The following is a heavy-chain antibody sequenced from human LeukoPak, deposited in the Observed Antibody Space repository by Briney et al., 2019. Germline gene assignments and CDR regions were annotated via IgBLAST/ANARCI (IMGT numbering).Heavy chain of an antibody. CDR2: IKSKTDGGTT. J-gene: IGHJ1*01. CDR1: GFTFSNAW. Sequence: PGGSLRLSCAASGFTFSNAWMSWVRQAPGKGLEWVGRIKSKTDGGTTDYAAPVKGRFTISRDDSKNTLYLQMNSLKTEDTAVYYCTTDLGLRFLEWTPAEYFQHWGQGTLVTVSS. V-gene: IGHV3-15*01. CDR3: TTDLGLRFLEWTPAEYFQH. D-gene: IGHD3-3*01.